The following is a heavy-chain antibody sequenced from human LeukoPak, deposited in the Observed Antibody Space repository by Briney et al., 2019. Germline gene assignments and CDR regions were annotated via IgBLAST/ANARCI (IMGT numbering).Heavy chain of an antibody. J-gene: IGHJ4*02. V-gene: IGHV1-69*13. CDR1: GGTFSSYA. CDR3: ARPPARYFDWLLFDY. CDR2: IIPIFGTT. D-gene: IGHD3-9*01. Sequence: ASVKVSCKASGGTFSSYAISWVRQAPGQGLEWMGGIIPIFGTTNYAQKFQGRVTITADESTSTAYMELSSLRSEDTAVYYCARPPARYFDWLLFDYWGQGTLVTVSS.